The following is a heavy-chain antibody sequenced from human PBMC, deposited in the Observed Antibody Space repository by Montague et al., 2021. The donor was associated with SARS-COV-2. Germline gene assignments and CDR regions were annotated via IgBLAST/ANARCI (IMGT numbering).Heavy chain of an antibody. CDR3: AREKTVRGIYYFGMDV. J-gene: IGHJ6*02. D-gene: IGHD4-11*01. CDR2: IRSRGDST. CDR1: GFTFSNYA. Sequence: SLRLSCAASGFTFSNYAMNWVRQAPGKGLEWVSLIRSRGDSTYYADSVKGRFTISRDNSRNTLYLHMNSLRADDTAIYYCAREKTVRGIYYFGMDVWGQGTTVTVSS. V-gene: IGHV3-23*01.